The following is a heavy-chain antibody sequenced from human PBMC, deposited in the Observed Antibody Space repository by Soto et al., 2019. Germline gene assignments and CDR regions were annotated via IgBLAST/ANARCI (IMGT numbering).Heavy chain of an antibody. D-gene: IGHD1-1*01. V-gene: IGHV4-30-4*01. CDR2: IYYSGTT. CDR1: GDSINTGDYH. CDR3: AREGSIWNFDY. Sequence: SETLSLTCTVSGDSINTGDYHWSWIRQPPGKGLEWIGYIYYSGTTDNNPSLKSRVSMSVATSKNQFSLKLSSVTAADTAVYYCAREGSIWNFDYWGQGILVTVSS. J-gene: IGHJ4*02.